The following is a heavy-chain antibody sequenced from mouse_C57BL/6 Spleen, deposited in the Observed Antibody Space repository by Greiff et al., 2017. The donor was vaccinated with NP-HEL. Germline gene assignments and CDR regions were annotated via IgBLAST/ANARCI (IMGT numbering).Heavy chain of an antibody. CDR3: AGWIYDGYWVDY. Sequence: VQLQQSGAELVKPGASVKMSCKASGYTFTSYWITWVKQRPGQGLEWIGDIYPGSGSTNYNEKFKSKATLTVDTSSSTAYMQLSSLTSEDSAVYYCAGWIYDGYWVDYWGQGTTLTVSS. J-gene: IGHJ2*01. D-gene: IGHD2-3*01. CDR1: GYTFTSYW. V-gene: IGHV1-55*01. CDR2: IYPGSGST.